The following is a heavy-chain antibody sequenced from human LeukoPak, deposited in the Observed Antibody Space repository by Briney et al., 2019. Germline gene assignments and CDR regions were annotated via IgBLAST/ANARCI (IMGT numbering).Heavy chain of an antibody. CDR1: GFTVSSNY. V-gene: IGHV3-53*01. J-gene: IGHJ4*02. D-gene: IGHD3-10*01. CDR2: IYSGGST. Sequence: PGGSLRLSCAASGFTVSSNYMSWVRQAPGKGLEWVSVIYSGGSTYYADSVKGRFTISRDNSKNTLYLQMNSLRAEDTAVYYCARSRSYYYGSGLWGQGTLVTVSS. CDR3: ARSRSYYYGSGL.